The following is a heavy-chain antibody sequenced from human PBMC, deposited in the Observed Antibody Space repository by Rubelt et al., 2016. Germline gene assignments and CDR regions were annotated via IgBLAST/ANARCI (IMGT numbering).Heavy chain of an antibody. Sequence: QVPGKGLVWVSRINSDGSSTSYVDSVKGRFTISRDNAKNTLYLQMNSLRAEDTVVYYCARQSTGYGMDVWGQGTTVTVSS. CDR2: INSDGSST. CDR3: ARQSTGYGMDV. V-gene: IGHV3-74*01. J-gene: IGHJ6*02. D-gene: IGHD1-1*01.